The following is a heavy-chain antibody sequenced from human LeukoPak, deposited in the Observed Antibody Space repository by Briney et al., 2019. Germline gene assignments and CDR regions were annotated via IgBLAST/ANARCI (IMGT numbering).Heavy chain of an antibody. J-gene: IGHJ4*02. CDR1: GFTFSNYA. V-gene: IGHV3-23*01. D-gene: IGHD3-22*01. CDR3: AKARDRSGPYGDY. Sequence: GGSLRLSCAASGFTFSNYAMSWVRLAPGKGLEWVSAFSDSSGSTHYADSVKGRFTISRDNSKNTLYLQMNSLRAEDTAVYYCAKARDRSGPYGDYWGQGTLVTVSS. CDR2: FSDSSGST.